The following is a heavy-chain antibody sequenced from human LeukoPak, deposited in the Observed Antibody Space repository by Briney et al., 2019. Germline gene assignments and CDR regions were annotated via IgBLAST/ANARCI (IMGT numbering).Heavy chain of an antibody. Sequence: GASVKVSCKASGYTYTSYGINWVRQAPGQGLEWMGWISAHDGNTNYAQKLQGRGAMTTDTATSTAYMELRSLRSDDTAVYYCARDGKFIPYDMGVWGQGTTVTVS. V-gene: IGHV1-18*01. D-gene: IGHD1-14*01. CDR2: ISAHDGNT. CDR1: GYTYTSYG. CDR3: ARDGKFIPYDMGV. J-gene: IGHJ6*02.